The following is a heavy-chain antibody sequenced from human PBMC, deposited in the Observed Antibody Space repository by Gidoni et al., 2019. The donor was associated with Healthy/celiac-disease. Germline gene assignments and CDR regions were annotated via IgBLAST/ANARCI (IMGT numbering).Heavy chain of an antibody. CDR3: AHRPTPRYCSSTSCYNWFDP. CDR2: IYWDDDK. D-gene: IGHD2-2*01. V-gene: IGHV2-5*02. Sequence: QITLKESGPTLVKPTQTLTLTCTFSGFELSTSGVGVGWIRQPPGKALEWLALIYWDDDKRYSPSLKSRLTITKDTSKNQVVLTMTNMDPVDTATYYCAHRPTPRYCSSTSCYNWFDPWGQGTLVTVSS. CDR1: GFELSTSGVG. J-gene: IGHJ5*02.